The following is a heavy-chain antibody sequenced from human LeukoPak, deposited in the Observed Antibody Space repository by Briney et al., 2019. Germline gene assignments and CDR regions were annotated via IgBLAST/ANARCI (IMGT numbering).Heavy chain of an antibody. CDR3: ARERVAVAAVGVFDS. V-gene: IGHV3-33*01. D-gene: IGHD6-19*01. CDR1: GFTSRNPC. J-gene: IGHJ4*02. Sequence: PGGSLRLSCAASGFTSRNPCMHWVRQAPGKGLEWVAIIWYDGSITYYADSVKGRFTISRDNSKNTLNLQMNSLRGEDTAVYYCARERVAVAAVGVFDSCGQARLVTVSS. CDR2: IWYDGSIT.